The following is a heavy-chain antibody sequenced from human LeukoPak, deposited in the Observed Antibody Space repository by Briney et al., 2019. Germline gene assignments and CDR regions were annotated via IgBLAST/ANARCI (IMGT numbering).Heavy chain of an antibody. CDR2: IYSGGST. CDR1: GFTVISNY. Sequence: GGSLILSCAASGFTVISNYMSWVRQAPGKGLEWVSLIYSGGSTYYADSARGRFTISRDNSKNTLCLQMNSLRAEDTAVYYCARVMIGTVNWFDPWGQGTLVTVSS. CDR3: ARVMIGTVNWFDP. J-gene: IGHJ5*02. V-gene: IGHV3-53*01. D-gene: IGHD3-22*01.